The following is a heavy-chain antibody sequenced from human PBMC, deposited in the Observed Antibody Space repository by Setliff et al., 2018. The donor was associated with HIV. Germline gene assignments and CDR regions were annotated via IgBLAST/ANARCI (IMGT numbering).Heavy chain of an antibody. D-gene: IGHD6-25*01. V-gene: IGHV4-61*01. CDR3: ARMSISASVYFDY. CDR2: IHYTGST. J-gene: IGHJ4*02. Sequence: SETLSLTCSVSGGSVGSGSYYWSWIRQPPGKGLEWIGYIHYTGSTTYNPSLKSRVTISVDTSKNQFSLELSSVTAADTAVYFCARMSISASVYFDYWGQGSQVTVSS. CDR1: GGSVGSGSYY.